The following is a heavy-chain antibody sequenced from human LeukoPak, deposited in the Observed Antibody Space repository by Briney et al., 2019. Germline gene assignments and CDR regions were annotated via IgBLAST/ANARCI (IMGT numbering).Heavy chain of an antibody. V-gene: IGHV3-48*01. D-gene: IGHD5-18*01. CDR1: GFTFSSYG. CDR3: SRLRGYSYGYADY. Sequence: GGSLRLSCAASGFTFSSYGMNWVRQAPGKGLEWVSYISSSGSTIDYADSVKGRFTISRDNAKNSLYLQMNSLRVEDTAVYYCSRLRGYSYGYADYWGQGTLVTVSS. J-gene: IGHJ4*02. CDR2: ISSSGSTI.